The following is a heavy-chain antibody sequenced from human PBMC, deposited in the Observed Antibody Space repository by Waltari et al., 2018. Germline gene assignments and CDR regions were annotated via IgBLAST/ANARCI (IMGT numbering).Heavy chain of an antibody. V-gene: IGHV4-34*01. CDR1: GGSFSGYS. CDR3: ARHGRIRAVALIEY. D-gene: IGHD3-22*01. J-gene: IGHJ4*02. CDR2: INDSGNT. Sequence: QVQLQLWGAGVMKPSETRSPTCAVDGGSFSGYSWTWIRQPPGKGLEWIGEINDSGNTNYISSRKTRLSISIDTSKNQFSLKLTSVTAADTAMYYCARHGRIRAVALIEYWGPGTLVTVSS.